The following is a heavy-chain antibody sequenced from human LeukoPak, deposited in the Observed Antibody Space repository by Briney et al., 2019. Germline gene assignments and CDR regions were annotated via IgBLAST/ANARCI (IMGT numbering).Heavy chain of an antibody. J-gene: IGHJ4*02. CDR2: ISSSSSYI. V-gene: IGHV3-21*01. Sequence: GGSLRLSCAASGFTFSSYSMNWVRQAPGKGLEWVSSISSSSSYIYYADSVKGRFTISRDNAKNSLYLQMNSLRAEDTAVYCCARALEGGAAMVTFDYWGQGTLVTVSS. CDR1: GFTFSSYS. CDR3: ARALEGGAAMVTFDY. D-gene: IGHD5-18*01.